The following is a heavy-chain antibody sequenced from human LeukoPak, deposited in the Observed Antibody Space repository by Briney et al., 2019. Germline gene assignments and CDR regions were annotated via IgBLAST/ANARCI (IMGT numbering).Heavy chain of an antibody. J-gene: IGHJ4*02. Sequence: SETLSLTCTVSGGSISSYYWSWIRQPAGKGLEWIGRIYTSGSTNYNPSLKSRVTMSVDTSKNQFSLKLSSVTAADTAVYYCARSKVFGSSWLLDYWGQGTLVTVSS. D-gene: IGHD6-13*01. V-gene: IGHV4-4*07. CDR2: IYTSGST. CDR1: GGSISSYY. CDR3: ARSKVFGSSWLLDY.